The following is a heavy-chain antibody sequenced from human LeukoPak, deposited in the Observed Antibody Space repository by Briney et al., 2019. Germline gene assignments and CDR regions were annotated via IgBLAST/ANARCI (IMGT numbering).Heavy chain of an antibody. Sequence: ASVKVSCKASGYAFTGYYMHWVRQAPGQGLEWMGWINPNSGGTNYAQKFQGRVTMTRDTSISTAYMELSRLRSDGTAVYYCAGDIINYSGSYFPLLDYWGQGTLVTVSS. CDR2: INPNSGGT. J-gene: IGHJ4*02. CDR3: AGDIINYSGSYFPLLDY. D-gene: IGHD1-26*01. CDR1: GYAFTGYY. V-gene: IGHV1-2*02.